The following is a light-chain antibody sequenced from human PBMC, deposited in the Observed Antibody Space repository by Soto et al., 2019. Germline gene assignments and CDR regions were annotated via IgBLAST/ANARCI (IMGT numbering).Light chain of an antibody. CDR3: SSYTSSVVE. CDR1: SSDVGGYNY. CDR2: DVS. J-gene: IGLJ2*01. Sequence: QSVLTQPASVSGSPGQSITISCTGTSSDVGGYNYVSWYQQHPGKAPKLMIYDVSNRPSGVSNRFSGSKSGNTASLTISGLQAEDEADYYCSSYTSSVVEFGGGTKVTVL. V-gene: IGLV2-14*01.